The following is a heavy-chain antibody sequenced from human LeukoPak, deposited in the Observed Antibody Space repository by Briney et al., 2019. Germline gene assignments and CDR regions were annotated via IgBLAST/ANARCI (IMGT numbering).Heavy chain of an antibody. D-gene: IGHD2-15*01. CDR2: INSDGSST. Sequence: PGGSLRLSCAASGFTFSSYWMHWVRQDPGKGLVWVSRINSDGSSTSYADSVKGRFTISRDNAKNTLYLQMNSLRAEDTAVYYCARDPGSGYYYYMDVWGKGTTVTVSS. J-gene: IGHJ6*03. CDR3: ARDPGSGYYYYMDV. CDR1: GFTFSSYW. V-gene: IGHV3-74*01.